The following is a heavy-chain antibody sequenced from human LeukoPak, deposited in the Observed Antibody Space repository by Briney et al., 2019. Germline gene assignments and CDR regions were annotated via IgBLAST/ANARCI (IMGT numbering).Heavy chain of an antibody. Sequence: SETLSLTCTVSGGSISSYYWSWIRQPPGKGLEWIGYIYYSGSTNYNPSLKSRVTISVDTSKNQFSLKLSSVTAADTAVYYCARGDSGYDLAWLDPWGQGTLVTVSS. J-gene: IGHJ5*02. CDR3: ARGDSGYDLAWLDP. D-gene: IGHD5-12*01. CDR2: IYYSGST. CDR1: GGSISSYY. V-gene: IGHV4-59*01.